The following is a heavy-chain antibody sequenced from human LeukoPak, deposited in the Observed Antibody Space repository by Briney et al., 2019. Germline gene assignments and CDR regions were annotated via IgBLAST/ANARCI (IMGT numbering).Heavy chain of an antibody. CDR2: ISGSGGSA. CDR3: AKMREXYCSSTSCYQFRNYLXFXX. Sequence: PGGSLRLSCAASGFTFSSYAMSWVRQAPGKGLEWVSAISGSGGSAYYADSVKGRFTISRDNSKNTLYLKMNSLRAEDTAVYYCAKMREXYCSSTSCYQFRNYLXFXXWGQXTLVTX. V-gene: IGHV3-23*01. J-gene: IGHJ4*02. D-gene: IGHD2-2*01. CDR1: GFTFSSYA.